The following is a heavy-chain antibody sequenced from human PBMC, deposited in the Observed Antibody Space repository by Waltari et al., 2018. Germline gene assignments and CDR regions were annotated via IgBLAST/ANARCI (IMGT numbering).Heavy chain of an antibody. V-gene: IGHV1-2*02. D-gene: IGHD3-3*01. Sequence: QVQLVQSGAEVKKPGASVKVSCKASGYTFTGYYMHWVRQAPGQGLEWMGWINPNSGGTNYAQKFQGRVTMTRDTSISTAYMELSRLRSDDTAVYYCARGPPLRFLEWSPNFDLWGRGTLVTVSS. CDR1: GYTFTGYY. J-gene: IGHJ2*01. CDR2: INPNSGGT. CDR3: ARGPPLRFLEWSPNFDL.